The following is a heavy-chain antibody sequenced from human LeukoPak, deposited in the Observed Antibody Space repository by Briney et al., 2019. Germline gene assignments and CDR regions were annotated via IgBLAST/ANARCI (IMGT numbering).Heavy chain of an antibody. V-gene: IGHV4-59*08. CDR1: VGSISIYY. Sequence: SETLSLTCTVSVGSISIYYWSWIRQPPGKGLEWIGYIYYSGSTNYNPSLKSRVTISVDPPKNQFSLKLSSVTAADTAVYYCARQRDSGYPDAFDIWGQGTMVTVSS. CDR3: ARQRDSGYPDAFDI. CDR2: IYYSGST. D-gene: IGHD5-12*01. J-gene: IGHJ3*02.